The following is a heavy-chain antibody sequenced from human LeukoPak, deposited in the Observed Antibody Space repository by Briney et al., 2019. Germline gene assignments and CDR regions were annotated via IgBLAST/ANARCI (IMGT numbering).Heavy chain of an antibody. CDR1: GGSISSYY. CDR3: ATLGRGAFDI. CDR2: IYYSGST. Sequence: MPSETLSLTCTVSGGSISSYYWSWIRQPPGKGLEWIGYIYYSGSTNYNPSLKSRVTISVDTSKNQFSLKLNSVTAADTAVYYCATLGRGAFDIWGQGTMVTVSS. D-gene: IGHD3-16*01. J-gene: IGHJ3*02. V-gene: IGHV4-59*01.